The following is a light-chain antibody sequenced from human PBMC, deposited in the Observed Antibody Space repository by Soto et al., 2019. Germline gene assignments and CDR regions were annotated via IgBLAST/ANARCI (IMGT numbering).Light chain of an antibody. J-gene: IGKJ1*01. Sequence: DIQMTQSPSTLSASVGDRVTITCRASQSLSGWLAWYQQKPGKAPKLLIYDVSILESGVTSRFSGSGSGTEFTLTISSLQPDDFATYYCQQYNTYTWTFGQGTKVEIK. CDR2: DVS. CDR1: QSLSGW. CDR3: QQYNTYTWT. V-gene: IGKV1-5*01.